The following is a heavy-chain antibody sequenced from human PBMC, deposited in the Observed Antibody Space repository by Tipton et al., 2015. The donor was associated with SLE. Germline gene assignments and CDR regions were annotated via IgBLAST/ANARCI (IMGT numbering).Heavy chain of an antibody. D-gene: IGHD2/OR15-2a*01. CDR3: AREIFFYACDF. J-gene: IGHJ3*01. Sequence: LRLSCTVSGGSISSYWWNWIRQPPGKGLEWIGHIYYSGSTHYNPSLRSRVTISEDTSKNQFYLKLSSVTAADTAVYYCAREIFFYACDFWGQGTMVTVSS. CDR2: IYYSGST. V-gene: IGHV4-59*12. CDR1: GGSISSYW.